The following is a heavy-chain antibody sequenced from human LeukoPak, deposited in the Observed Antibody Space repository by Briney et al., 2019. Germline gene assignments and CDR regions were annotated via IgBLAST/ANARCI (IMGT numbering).Heavy chain of an antibody. CDR3: ARCSPPFWSGRLAPYYYYGMDV. CDR1: GGSFSGYY. Sequence: KTSETLSLTCAVYGGSFSGYYWSWIRQPPGKGLEWIGEINHSGSTNYNPSLKSRVTISVDTSKNQFSLKLSSVTAADTAVYYCARCSPPFWSGRLAPYYYYGMDVWGQGTTVTVSS. CDR2: INHSGST. D-gene: IGHD3-3*01. J-gene: IGHJ6*02. V-gene: IGHV4-34*01.